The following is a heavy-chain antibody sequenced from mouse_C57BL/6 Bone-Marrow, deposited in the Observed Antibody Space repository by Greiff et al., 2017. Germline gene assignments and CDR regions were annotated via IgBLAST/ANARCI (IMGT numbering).Heavy chain of an antibody. CDR2: ISDGGSYT. CDR3: ARETTVVAPYAMDY. V-gene: IGHV5-4*01. D-gene: IGHD1-1*01. CDR1: GFTFSSYA. Sequence: EVMLVESGGGLVKPGGSLKLSCAASGFTFSSYAMSWVRQTPEKRLEWVATISDGGSYTYYPDNVKGRFTISRDNAKNNLYLQMSHLKSEDTAMYYCARETTVVAPYAMDYWGQGTSVTVSS. J-gene: IGHJ4*01.